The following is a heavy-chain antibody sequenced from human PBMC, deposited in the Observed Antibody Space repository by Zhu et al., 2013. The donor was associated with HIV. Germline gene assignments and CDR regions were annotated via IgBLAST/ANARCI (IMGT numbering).Heavy chain of an antibody. CDR3: AKVIASHGDYGPSGDY. CDR1: GFTFSSYG. CDR2: ISYDGSNK. Sequence: VQLVESGGGVVQPGRSLRLSCAASGFTFSSYGMHWVRQAPGKGLEWVAVISYDGSNKYYADSVKGRFTISRDNSKNTLYLQMNSLRAEDTAVYYCAKVIASHGDYGPSGDYWGQGTLVTVSS. V-gene: IGHV3-30*18. J-gene: IGHJ4*02. D-gene: IGHD4-17*01.